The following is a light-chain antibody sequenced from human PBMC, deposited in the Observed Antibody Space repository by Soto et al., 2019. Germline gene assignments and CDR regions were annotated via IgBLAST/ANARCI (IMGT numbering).Light chain of an antibody. V-gene: IGKV3-11*01. CDR1: QSVSSC. CDR3: QQRINWPIT. J-gene: IGKJ5*01. CDR2: DVS. Sequence: EIVLTQSPATLSLSPGERATLSCRASQSVSSCLAWYQQKPGQAPRLLIYDVSNRATGIPARFSGSGSGTDFTLTISSLEPEDFAVYYCQQRINWPITFGQGTRLEIK.